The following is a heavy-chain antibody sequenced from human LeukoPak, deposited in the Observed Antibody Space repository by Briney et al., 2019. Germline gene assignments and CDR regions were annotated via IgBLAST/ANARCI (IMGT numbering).Heavy chain of an antibody. CDR2: ISRSSSYI. CDR1: GFTFRSYS. CDR3: ARDDSSGYYYIQYYYYYYGMDV. D-gene: IGHD3-22*01. J-gene: IGHJ6*02. V-gene: IGHV3-21*01. Sequence: GGSLRLSCGAWGFTFRSYSMNWVRQARGKGLEWVSSISRSSSYIYYADSVKGRFTISRDDAKNSLYLQINSLIAEDTAVYYCARDDSSGYYYIQYYYYYYGMDVWGQGTTVTVSS.